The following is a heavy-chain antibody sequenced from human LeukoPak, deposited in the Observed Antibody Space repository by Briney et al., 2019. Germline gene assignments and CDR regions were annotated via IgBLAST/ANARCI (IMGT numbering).Heavy chain of an antibody. Sequence: ASVQVSCKASGYIFTNYGISWVRQAPGQGLEWMGWISVYNGSTNSAQNLQGRVTMTTDTSTSIVYMELRNLRSDDTAVYYCARVRCYDFWSGYCNWFDPWGQGTLVTVSS. CDR2: ISVYNGST. V-gene: IGHV1-18*01. CDR3: ARVRCYDFWSGYCNWFDP. J-gene: IGHJ5*02. CDR1: GYIFTNYG. D-gene: IGHD3-3*01.